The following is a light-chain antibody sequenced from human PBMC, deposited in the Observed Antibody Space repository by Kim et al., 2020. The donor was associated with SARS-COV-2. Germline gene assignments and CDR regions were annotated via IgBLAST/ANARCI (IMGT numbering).Light chain of an antibody. CDR1: SSDVGGYIY. CDR2: DVS. CDR3: SSYTSSNTHV. J-gene: IGLJ1*01. V-gene: IGLV2-14*01. Sequence: QSALTQPASVSGSPGQSITISCTGTSSDVGGYIYVAWYQQYPGKTPKLMIYDVSERPSGVSNRFSGSKSGNTASLTISGLQAEDEADYYCSSYTSSNTHVFGTGTKVTVL.